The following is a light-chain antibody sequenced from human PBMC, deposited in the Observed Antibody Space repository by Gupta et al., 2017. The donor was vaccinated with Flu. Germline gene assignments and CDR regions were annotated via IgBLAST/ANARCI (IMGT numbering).Light chain of an antibody. CDR3: QQYKNWLRGT. Sequence: EIVMTQSPVTLSVSPGESATLSCRARQSVSNNLAWYQQRPGQGPRLLIYRASTRDTGIPDRFSGSGSGTEFTLTINSRRSEDFAVYYCQQYKNWLRGTFGQGTKLEIK. V-gene: IGKV3-15*01. J-gene: IGKJ2*02. CDR1: QSVSNN. CDR2: RAS.